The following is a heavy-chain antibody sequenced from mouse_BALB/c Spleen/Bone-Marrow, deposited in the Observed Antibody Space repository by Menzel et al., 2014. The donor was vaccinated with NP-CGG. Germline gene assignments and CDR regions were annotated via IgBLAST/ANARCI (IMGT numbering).Heavy chain of an antibody. CDR1: GFTFTDYY. J-gene: IGHJ4*01. CDR3: ARFPMDY. Sequence: EVHLVESGGGLVQPGGSLRLSCTTSGFTFTDYYMSWVRRPPGKALEWLAFIRNKAYGYTTEYSASVRGRFTISRDNSQSILCLQMNTLRAEDSATYYCARFPMDYWGQGTSVTVSS. V-gene: IGHV7-3*02. CDR2: IRNKAYGYTT.